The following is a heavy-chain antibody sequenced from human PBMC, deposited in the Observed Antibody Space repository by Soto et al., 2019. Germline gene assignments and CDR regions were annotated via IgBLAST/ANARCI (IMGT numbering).Heavy chain of an antibody. CDR3: ARDFHYDLSGEANH. V-gene: IGHV1-69*08. Sequence: QVQLVQSGAEVKKPGSSVKVSCKASGGTFSSYTISWVRQAPGQGLEWMGKIITILGTANYAQKFQGRVTMTADKSTSTAYMEMSSLRSEDTAVYYCARDFHYDLSGEANHWGQGTLVTVSS. CDR2: IITILGTA. D-gene: IGHD3-10*02. CDR1: GGTFSSYT. J-gene: IGHJ5*02.